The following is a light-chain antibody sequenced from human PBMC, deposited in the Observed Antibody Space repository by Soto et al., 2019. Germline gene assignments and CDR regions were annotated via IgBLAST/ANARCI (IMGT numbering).Light chain of an antibody. Sequence: DIQMTQSPSSLSASVGDRVTITCRASQYISTYLNWYQQKPGKPPKFLIYAASNLQSGVPPRFSGSGSGTDFALTISSLQPEDFATYYGQQYSKKAYTFGQGTRLEIK. CDR2: AAS. V-gene: IGKV1-39*01. CDR1: QYISTY. CDR3: QQYSKKAYT. J-gene: IGKJ2*01.